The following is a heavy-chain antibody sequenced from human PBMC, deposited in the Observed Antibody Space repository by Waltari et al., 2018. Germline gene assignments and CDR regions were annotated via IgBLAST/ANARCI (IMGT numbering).Heavy chain of an antibody. D-gene: IGHD5-18*01. V-gene: IGHV1-69*05. CDR2: IIPIFGTA. Sequence: QVQLVQSGAEVKKPGSSVKVSCKASGGPFSSYAISLVRQAPGQGLEWMGGIIPIFGTANYAQKFQGRVTITTDESTSTAYMELSSLRSEDTAVYYCARSRRGYSYAYYFDYWGQGTLVTVSS. CDR3: ARSRRGYSYAYYFDY. CDR1: GGPFSSYA. J-gene: IGHJ4*02.